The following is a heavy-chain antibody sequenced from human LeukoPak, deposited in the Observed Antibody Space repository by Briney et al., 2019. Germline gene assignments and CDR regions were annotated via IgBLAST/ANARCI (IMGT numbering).Heavy chain of an antibody. D-gene: IGHD5-12*01. CDR2: INPNSGGT. CDR3: ARVVAYYYGMDV. V-gene: IGHV1-2*02. J-gene: IGHJ6*02. CDR1: GYTFTGYY. Sequence: ASVKVSCKASGYTFTGYYIHWDRQAPGQGLEWMGWINPNSGGTNYAQKFQGRATMTMDTSITTAYMERSRLRSDDTAVYYCARVVAYYYGMDVWGQETTVSVSS.